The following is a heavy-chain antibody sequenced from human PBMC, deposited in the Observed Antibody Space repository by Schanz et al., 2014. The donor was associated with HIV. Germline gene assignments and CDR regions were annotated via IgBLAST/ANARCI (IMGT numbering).Heavy chain of an antibody. CDR1: GYTFTDYY. J-gene: IGHJ4*02. D-gene: IGHD2-15*01. CDR2: VNPNSGGT. V-gene: IGHV1-2*02. CDR3: ARGRSGYCSGGSCPYGRYYFDY. Sequence: QVQLVQSGAEVKKPGASVKVSCKASGYTFTDYYMPWVRQAPGQGLEWMGWVNPNSGGTNYAQKFQGRVTMTRDTSIRTASMELSRLRSDDTAVYYCARGRSGYCSGGSCPYGRYYFDYWGQGTLVTVSS.